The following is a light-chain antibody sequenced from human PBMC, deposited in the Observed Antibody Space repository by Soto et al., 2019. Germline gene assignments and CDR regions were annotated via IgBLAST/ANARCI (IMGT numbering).Light chain of an antibody. CDR1: QSVTNYY. CDR3: QHYVAPPST. CDR2: GAS. Sequence: EIVLTQSPGTLSLSPGERATHSCRASQSVTNYYLAWYQQKPGQAPRLLIYGASSRATGNPDRFSGSGSGTEFTLTISSLEPEDFAVYYCQHYVAPPSTFGGGTKVEIK. J-gene: IGKJ4*01. V-gene: IGKV3-20*01.